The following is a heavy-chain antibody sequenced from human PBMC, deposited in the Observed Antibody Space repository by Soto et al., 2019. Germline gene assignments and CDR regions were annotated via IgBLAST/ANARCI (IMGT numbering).Heavy chain of an antibody. Sequence: GALRVLSAASGVTFSSGTMNWLRQARGRGLEWVSAIISSSSHIYCTAALKGRFTISRDNAKNPLYLQRNSLRAEDKVVYYSARDAPAGGVAVAGIGHRCPLGAFDIWGQGTMVTVSS. J-gene: IGHJ3*02. CDR1: GVTFSSGT. V-gene: IGHV3-21*01. D-gene: IGHD6-19*01. CDR3: ARDAPAGGVAVAGIGHRCPLGAFDI. CDR2: IISSSSHI.